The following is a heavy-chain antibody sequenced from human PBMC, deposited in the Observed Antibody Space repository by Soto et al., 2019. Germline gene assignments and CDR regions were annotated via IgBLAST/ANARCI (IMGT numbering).Heavy chain of an antibody. D-gene: IGHD2-2*01. CDR1: GFTFSAYS. CDR2: IGSTGSGT. V-gene: IGHV3-48*01. J-gene: IGHJ3*02. Sequence: EVQLVESGGGLVQPGGSLRLSCAASGFTFSAYSMNWVRQAPGKGLEWVSFIGSTGSGTYYADSVMGRFTISRDTARNYVYLKMDSLRADDTSVYHCARARTASGPAYALDIWGQGTVVTVSS. CDR3: ARARTASGPAYALDI.